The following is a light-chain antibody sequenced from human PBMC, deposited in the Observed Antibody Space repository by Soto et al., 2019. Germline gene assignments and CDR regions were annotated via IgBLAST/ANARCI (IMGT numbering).Light chain of an antibody. V-gene: IGKV1-33*01. Sequence: DIQMTQSPSSLSASVGDRVTITCQASQNINNYLNWYQQKPGRAPKLLIYDASSLESGVPSRFSGSGSGTDFTLTISGLQPDDFATYYCEQYRIYPWTFGQGTKVDIK. CDR1: QNINNY. CDR3: EQYRIYPWT. CDR2: DAS. J-gene: IGKJ1*01.